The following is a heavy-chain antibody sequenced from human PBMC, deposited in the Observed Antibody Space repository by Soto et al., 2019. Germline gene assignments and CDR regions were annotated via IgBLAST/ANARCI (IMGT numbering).Heavy chain of an antibody. Sequence: EASVKVSCKASGYTFTSYGLSWVRQAPGQGLEWMGWISAYNGNTNYAQKLQGRVTMTTDTSTSTAYMELRSLRSDDTAVYYCARDPGDYGVGDAFDIWGQGTMVTVS. V-gene: IGHV1-18*01. J-gene: IGHJ3*02. CDR1: GYTFTSYG. CDR2: ISAYNGNT. CDR3: ARDPGDYGVGDAFDI. D-gene: IGHD4-17*01.